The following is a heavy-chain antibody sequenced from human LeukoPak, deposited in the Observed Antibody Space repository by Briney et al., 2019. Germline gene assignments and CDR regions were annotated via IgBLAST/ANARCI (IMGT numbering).Heavy chain of an antibody. CDR2: ISYDGSNK. J-gene: IGHJ4*02. CDR1: GFTFSSYA. V-gene: IGHV3-30-3*01. D-gene: IGHD3-22*01. CDR3: ARDGRGDYYDSSGRLDY. Sequence: GRSLRLSSAASGFTFSSYAMHWVRQAPGKGLEWVAVISYDGSNKYYADSVKGRFTISRDNSKNTLYLQMNRLRAEDTAVYYCARDGRGDYYDSSGRLDYWGQGTLVTVSS.